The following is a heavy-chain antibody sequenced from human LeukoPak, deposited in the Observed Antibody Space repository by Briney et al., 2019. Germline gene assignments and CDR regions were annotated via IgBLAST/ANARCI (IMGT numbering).Heavy chain of an antibody. D-gene: IGHD6-13*01. Sequence: ASVKVSRKASGYTFTTYYIHWVRQPPGQGLEWMGIINPTGGSTTYAQKFQGRVTMTRDTSTSTVFMEVNSLRSEDTAVYYRALYSSTWYWGQGTLVTVSS. CDR3: ALYSSTWY. CDR2: INPTGGST. CDR1: GYTFTTYY. J-gene: IGHJ4*02. V-gene: IGHV1-46*01.